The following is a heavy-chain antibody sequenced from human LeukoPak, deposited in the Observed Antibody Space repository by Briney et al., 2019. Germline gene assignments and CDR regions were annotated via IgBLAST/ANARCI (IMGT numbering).Heavy chain of an antibody. Sequence: SVKVSRKASGGTFSSYAISWVRQAHGQGLEWMGRIIPILGIANYAQKFQGRVTITADKSTSTAYMELSSLRSEDTAVYYCARVATAASFDPWGQGTLVTVSS. CDR3: ARVATAASFDP. V-gene: IGHV1-69*04. CDR1: GGTFSSYA. J-gene: IGHJ5*02. D-gene: IGHD2-15*01. CDR2: IIPILGIA.